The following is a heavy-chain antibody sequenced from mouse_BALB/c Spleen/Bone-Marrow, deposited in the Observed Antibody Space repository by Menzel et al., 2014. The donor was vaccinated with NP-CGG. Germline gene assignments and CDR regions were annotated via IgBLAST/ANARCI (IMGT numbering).Heavy chain of an antibody. Sequence: VQLKQSGPDLVKPGASVKISCKASGYSFTGYYMHWVKQSHGKSLEWIGRVNPNNGGTSYNQKFKGKAILTVDKSSSTAYVELRSLTSEDPAVYSGERYLYGNYFDYWGQGTTPTVSS. V-gene: IGHV1-18*01. J-gene: IGHJ2*01. D-gene: IGHD2-1*01. CDR2: VNPNNGGT. CDR3: ERYLYGNYFDY. CDR1: GYSFTGYY.